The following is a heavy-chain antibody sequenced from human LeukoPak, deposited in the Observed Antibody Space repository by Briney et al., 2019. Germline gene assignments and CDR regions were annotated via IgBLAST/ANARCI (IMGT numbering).Heavy chain of an antibody. CDR3: ARGGNGWYFDL. J-gene: IGHJ2*01. D-gene: IGHD1-14*01. V-gene: IGHV4-34*01. Sequence: SETLSLTCAVQGASLRGSYWSWIRQPPGKGLQWIGQIDHSGSTHSIPSLKSRVTITLDTSQSQVSLKVNSVTAADTAVYFCARGGNGWYFDLWGRGTLVTVSS. CDR2: IDHSGST. CDR1: GASLRGSY.